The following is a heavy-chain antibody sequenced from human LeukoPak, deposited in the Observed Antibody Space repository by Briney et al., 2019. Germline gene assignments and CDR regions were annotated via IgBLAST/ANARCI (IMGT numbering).Heavy chain of an antibody. D-gene: IGHD2-8*01. CDR2: ISSGGGTT. CDR1: GFSFSSHA. V-gene: IGHV3-23*01. Sequence: GGSLRLSCAASGFSFSSHAMSGVRQAPGKGLQWVSTISSGGGTTYYGDSVKGRFTISRDNSKNTLYLQMNSLRADDTAIYYCANRGTKWLPPPTDAFDVWGQGTMVTVSS. CDR3: ANRGTKWLPPPTDAFDV. J-gene: IGHJ3*01.